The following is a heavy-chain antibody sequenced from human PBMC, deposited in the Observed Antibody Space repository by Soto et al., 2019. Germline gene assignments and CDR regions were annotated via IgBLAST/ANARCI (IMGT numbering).Heavy chain of an antibody. Sequence: GGSLRLSCAASGFTFSSYGMHWVRQAPGKGLEWVAVISYDGSNKYYADTVKGRFNISRDNSKNTLYLQMNSLRAEDMAVYYCSNGQSTGYSSSWFRYYFDYWGQGTLVTVSS. CDR1: GFTFSSYG. D-gene: IGHD6-13*01. CDR3: SNGQSTGYSSSWFRYYFDY. V-gene: IGHV3-30*18. J-gene: IGHJ4*02. CDR2: ISYDGSNK.